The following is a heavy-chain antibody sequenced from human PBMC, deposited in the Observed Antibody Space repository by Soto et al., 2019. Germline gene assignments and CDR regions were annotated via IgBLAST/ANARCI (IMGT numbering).Heavy chain of an antibody. J-gene: IGHJ5*02. CDR3: ARDTHSGWRSDR. V-gene: IGHV3-66*01. D-gene: IGHD6-19*01. CDR1: GFSVSNNY. CDR2: IYSDGSI. Sequence: LVESGGGWVQAGESLRLSCAVSGFSVSNNYMTWVRQAPGKGLEWVSVIYSDGSIYHADSVKGRFIASRDNSQNTLSLQMNNLRVEDTAVYYCARDTHSGWRSDRWGQGTLVTVAS.